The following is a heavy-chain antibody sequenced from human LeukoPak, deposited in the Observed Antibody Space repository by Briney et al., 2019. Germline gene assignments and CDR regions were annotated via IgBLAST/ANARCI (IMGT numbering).Heavy chain of an antibody. D-gene: IGHD2-2*01. J-gene: IGHJ3*02. Sequence: GGSLRLSCAASGFTFSSYAMSWVRQAPGKGLEWVSAISGSGGSTYYADSVKGRFTISRDNSKNTLYLQMNSLRAEDTAVYYCAKDIVVVPAASDAFDIWGQGTMVTVSS. V-gene: IGHV3-23*01. CDR2: ISGSGGST. CDR1: GFTFSSYA. CDR3: AKDIVVVPAASDAFDI.